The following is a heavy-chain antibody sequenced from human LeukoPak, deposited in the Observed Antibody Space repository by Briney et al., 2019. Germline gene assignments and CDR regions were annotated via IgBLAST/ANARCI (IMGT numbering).Heavy chain of an antibody. CDR1: GFTFSSYS. Sequence: GGSLRLSCAASGFTFSSYSMNWVRQAPGKGLEWVSSISSSSSYIYYADSVKGRFTISRDNAKNSLYLQMNSLRAEDTAVYYCARDPYHDILTGYPQNYWGQGTLVTVSS. CDR2: ISSSSSYI. CDR3: ARDPYHDILTGYPQNY. D-gene: IGHD3-9*01. V-gene: IGHV3-21*01. J-gene: IGHJ4*02.